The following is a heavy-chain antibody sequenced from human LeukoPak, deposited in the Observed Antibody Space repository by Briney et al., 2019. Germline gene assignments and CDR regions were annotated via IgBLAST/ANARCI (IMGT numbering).Heavy chain of an antibody. CDR3: AKGNPLPHYYGSGSYYMPPYYYYYYMDV. V-gene: IGHV3-23*01. Sequence: HPGGSLRLSCTASGLSLNNYAMSWVRQAPGKGLECVSATSGSGGSTYYADSVKGRFTISRDNSKNTLYLQMNSLRAEDTAVYYCAKGNPLPHYYGSGSYYMPPYYYYYYMDVWGKGTTVTISS. CDR2: TSGSGGST. CDR1: GLSLNNYA. D-gene: IGHD3-10*01. J-gene: IGHJ6*03.